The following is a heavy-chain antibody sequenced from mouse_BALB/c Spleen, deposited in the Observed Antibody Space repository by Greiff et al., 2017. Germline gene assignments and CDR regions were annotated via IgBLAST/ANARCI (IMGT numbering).Heavy chain of an antibody. J-gene: IGHJ4*01. D-gene: IGHD1-1*01. CDR2: ISYSGST. Sequence: EVHLVESGPSLVKPSQTLSLTCSVTGDSITSGYWNWIRKFPGNKLEYMGYISYSGSTYYNPSLKSRISITRDTSKNQYYLQLNSVTTEDTATYYCARYPLYYGSMDYAMDYWGQGTSVTVSS. V-gene: IGHV3-8*02. CDR1: GDSITSGY. CDR3: ARYPLYYGSMDYAMDY.